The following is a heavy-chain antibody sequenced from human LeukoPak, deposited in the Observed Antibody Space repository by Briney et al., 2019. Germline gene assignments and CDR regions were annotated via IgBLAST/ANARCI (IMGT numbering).Heavy chain of an antibody. Sequence: SETLSLTCAVYGGSFSGYYWSWIRQPPGKGLEWIGEINQSGSTNYNPSLKSRVTISVDTSKNQFSLKLSSVTAADTAVYYCARGAHDGDYYFDYWGQGTLVTVSS. J-gene: IGHJ4*02. CDR1: GGSFSGYY. CDR2: INQSGST. D-gene: IGHD4-17*01. CDR3: ARGAHDGDYYFDY. V-gene: IGHV4-34*01.